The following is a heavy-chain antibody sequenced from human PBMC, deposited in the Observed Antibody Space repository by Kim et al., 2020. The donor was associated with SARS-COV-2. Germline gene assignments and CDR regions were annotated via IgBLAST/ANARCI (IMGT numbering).Heavy chain of an antibody. V-gene: IGHV3-33*06. CDR2: IWYDGSNK. Sequence: GGSLRLSCAASGFTFSSYAMHWVRQAPGKGLEWVAVIWYDGSNKYYADSVKGRFTISRDNSKNTLYLQMNSLRAEDTAVYYCAKDSLLGYSGYDTDYWGQGTLVTVSS. D-gene: IGHD5-12*01. CDR3: AKDSLLGYSGYDTDY. CDR1: GFTFSSYA. J-gene: IGHJ4*02.